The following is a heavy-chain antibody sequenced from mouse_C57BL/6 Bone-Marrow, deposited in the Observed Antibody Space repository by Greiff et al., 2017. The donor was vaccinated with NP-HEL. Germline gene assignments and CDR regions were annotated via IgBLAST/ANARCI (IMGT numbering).Heavy chain of an antibody. CDR1: GFTFSSYG. V-gene: IGHV5-6*01. J-gene: IGHJ2*01. Sequence: EVHLVESGGDLVKPGGSLKLSCAASGFTFSSYGMSWVRQTPDKRLEWVATISSGGSYTYYPDSVKGRFTISRDNAKNTLYLQMSSLKSEDTAMYYCARHKGYYGNYGFFDYWGQGTTLTVSS. CDR2: ISSGGSYT. CDR3: ARHKGYYGNYGFFDY. D-gene: IGHD2-1*01.